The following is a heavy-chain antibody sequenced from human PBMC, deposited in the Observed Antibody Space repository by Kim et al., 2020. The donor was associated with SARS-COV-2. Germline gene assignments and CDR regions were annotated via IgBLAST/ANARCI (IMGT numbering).Heavy chain of an antibody. D-gene: IGHD6-19*01. CDR3: ARLGRSKGLGY. Sequence: GESLKISCQGSGYSFTSYWIAWLRQMPGKGLAWIGIIYPADSNTSYSPSFQGQVTISADKSINTAYLQWRSLKASDTAIYYCARLGRSKGLGYWGQVTLVTVSS. J-gene: IGHJ4*02. CDR2: IYPADSNT. V-gene: IGHV5-51*01. CDR1: GYSFTSYW.